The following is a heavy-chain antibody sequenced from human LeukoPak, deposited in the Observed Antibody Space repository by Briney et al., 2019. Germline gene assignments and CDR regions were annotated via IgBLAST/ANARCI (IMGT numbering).Heavy chain of an antibody. D-gene: IGHD4-23*01. J-gene: IGHJ4*02. CDR1: GFTFRSYG. CDR3: AKGYGGSHFDY. V-gene: IGHV3-30*02. Sequence: PGGSLRLSCAASGFTFRSYGMPWVRQAPGKGLEWVAFIRYDESKNYYADSVRGRFTISRDNSNNTLYLQMNSLRVEDTGIYYCAKGYGGSHFDYWGQGALVAVSS. CDR2: IRYDESKN.